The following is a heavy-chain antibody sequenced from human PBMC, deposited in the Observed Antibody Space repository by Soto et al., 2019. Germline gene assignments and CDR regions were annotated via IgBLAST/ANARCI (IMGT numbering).Heavy chain of an antibody. D-gene: IGHD1-7*01. J-gene: IGHJ5*02. CDR1: GGSFSSYY. V-gene: IGHV4-34*01. Sequence: SETLSLTCAVYGGSFSSYYWSWIRQPPGKGLEWIGEINHSGSTNYNPSLKSRVTISVDTSKNQFSLKLSSVTAADTAVYYCARGYNWNYGWFDPWGQGTLVTVSS. CDR3: ARGYNWNYGWFDP. CDR2: INHSGST.